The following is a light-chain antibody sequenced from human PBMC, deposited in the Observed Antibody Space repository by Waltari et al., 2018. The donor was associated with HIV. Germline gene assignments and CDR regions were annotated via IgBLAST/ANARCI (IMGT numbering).Light chain of an antibody. CDR2: KAS. CDR1: QSISTW. J-gene: IGKJ1*01. V-gene: IGKV1-5*03. Sequence: DIQMHQSPSTLSASVGDRVTITCRARQSISTWLAWYQQKPGKAPKPLIYKASTLESGVPSRFSGSGSGTEFTLTISSLQPDDFATYYCQQYNRPWTFGQGTKVEIK. CDR3: QQYNRPWT.